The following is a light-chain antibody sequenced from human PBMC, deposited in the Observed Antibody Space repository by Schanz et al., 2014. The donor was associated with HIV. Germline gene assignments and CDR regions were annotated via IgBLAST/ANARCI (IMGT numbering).Light chain of an antibody. CDR3: QQYGTSLIT. CDR1: QSVSSY. V-gene: IGKV3-20*01. CDR2: DAS. Sequence: EIVLTQSPATLSLSPGERATLSCRASQSVSSYLAWYQQKPGQAPRLLMYDASSRATGFPDRFRGSGSGTDFTLTIIRLEPEDFAVYYCQQYGTSLITFGQGTRLEI. J-gene: IGKJ5*01.